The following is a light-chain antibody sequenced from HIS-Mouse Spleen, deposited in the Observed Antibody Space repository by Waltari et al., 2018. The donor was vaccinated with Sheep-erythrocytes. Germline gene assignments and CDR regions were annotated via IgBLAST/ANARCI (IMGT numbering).Light chain of an antibody. CDR3: NSRDSSGNHYV. CDR2: GKN. V-gene: IGLV3-19*01. Sequence: GDSLRSYHASWYQQKPGQAPVLVIYGKNNRPSGIPDRFSGSSSGNTASLTITGAQAEDEADYYCNSRDSSGNHYVFGTGTKVTVL. CDR1: SLRSYH. J-gene: IGLJ1*01.